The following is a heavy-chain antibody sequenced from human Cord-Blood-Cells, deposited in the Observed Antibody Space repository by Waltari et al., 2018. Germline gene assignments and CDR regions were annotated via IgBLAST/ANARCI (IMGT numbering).Heavy chain of an antibody. V-gene: IGHV1-3*01. D-gene: IGHD6-6*01. CDR2: INAGNGNT. J-gene: IGHJ4*02. CDR1: GYTFTSYA. Sequence: QVQLVQSGAEVKKPGASVKVSCKASGYTFTSYAMHWVRQAPGQRLEWMGWINAGNGNTKYSQKFQGRVTITRDTSASTAYMELSSLRSEDTAVYYCARDRSSWSPFDYWGQGTLVTVSS. CDR3: ARDRSSWSPFDY.